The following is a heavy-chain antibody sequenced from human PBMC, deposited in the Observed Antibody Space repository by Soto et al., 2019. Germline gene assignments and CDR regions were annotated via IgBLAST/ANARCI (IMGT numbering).Heavy chain of an antibody. J-gene: IGHJ4*02. D-gene: IGHD3-3*01. CDR2: IYYSGST. CDR3: ARGGRVTIFGVVIKTFDY. CDR1: GGSISSYY. V-gene: IGHV4-59*01. Sequence: SETLSLTCTVSGGSISSYYWSWIRQPPGKGLEWIGYIYYSGSTNYNPSLKSRVTISVDTSKNQFSLKLSSVTAADTAVYYCARGGRVTIFGVVIKTFDYWGQGTLVTVSS.